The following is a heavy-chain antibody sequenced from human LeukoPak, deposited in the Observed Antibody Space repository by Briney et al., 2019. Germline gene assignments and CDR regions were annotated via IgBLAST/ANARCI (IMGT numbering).Heavy chain of an antibody. J-gene: IGHJ4*02. D-gene: IGHD3-16*01. V-gene: IGHV1-46*01. Sequence: ATVKVSCKASGYTFTGYHMHWVRQAPGQGLEWMGIINPSGGSTSYAQKFQGRVTMTRDTSTSTVYMELSSLRSEDTAVYYCARSLRSVGQYYFDYWGQGTLVTVSS. CDR1: GYTFTGYH. CDR2: INPSGGST. CDR3: ARSLRSVGQYYFDY.